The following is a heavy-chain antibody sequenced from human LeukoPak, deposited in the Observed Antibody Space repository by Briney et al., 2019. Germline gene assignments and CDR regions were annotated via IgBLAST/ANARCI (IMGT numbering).Heavy chain of an antibody. D-gene: IGHD6-19*01. J-gene: IGHJ3*02. Sequence: GGSLRLSCAASGVTFSNSWMSWVRQAPGKGLEWVANIKQDGSRKLYVDSVQGRFTISRDNSKNTVYLQMDSLRAEDMAVYYCARGVAITWTGSYSSGWNDALDIWGQGTMVTVS. CDR1: GVTFSNSW. V-gene: IGHV3-7*01. CDR3: ARGVAITWTGSYSSGWNDALDI. CDR2: IKQDGSRK.